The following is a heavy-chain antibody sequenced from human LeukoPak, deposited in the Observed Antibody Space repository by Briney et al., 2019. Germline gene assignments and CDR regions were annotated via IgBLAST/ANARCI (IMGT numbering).Heavy chain of an antibody. CDR3: AREPFYYYDSSGGFDY. J-gene: IGHJ4*02. V-gene: IGHV4-59*01. CDR2: IYYSGST. Sequence: PSETLSLTCTVSGGSISSYYWSWIRQPPGKGLEWIGYIYYSGSTNYNPSLKSRVTISVDTSKNQFSLKLSSVTAADTAVYYCAREPFYYYDSSGGFDYWGQGTLVTVSS. CDR1: GGSISSYY. D-gene: IGHD3-22*01.